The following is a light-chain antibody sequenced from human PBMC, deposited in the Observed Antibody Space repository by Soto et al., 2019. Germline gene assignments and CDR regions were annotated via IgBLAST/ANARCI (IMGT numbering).Light chain of an antibody. V-gene: IGKV3-15*01. CDR3: QQYNNWPPWT. Sequence: EIVLARSPGTVSFSPGERATLSFRASQSVSSNLAWYQQKPGQAPRLLIYGASTRATGIPARFSGSGSGTEFTLTISSLQSEDFAVYYCQQYNNWPPWTFGQGTKVDIK. J-gene: IGKJ1*01. CDR1: QSVSSN. CDR2: GAS.